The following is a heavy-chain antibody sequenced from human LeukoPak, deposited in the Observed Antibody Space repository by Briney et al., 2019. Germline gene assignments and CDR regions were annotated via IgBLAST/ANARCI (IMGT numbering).Heavy chain of an antibody. CDR1: GYTFTSYD. CDR2: MTPNSGYT. V-gene: IGHV1-8*03. J-gene: IGHJ2*01. CDR3: ARGRDGYNFGYFDL. Sequence: ASVKVSCKASGYTFTSYDINWVRQATGRGLEWMGCMTPNSGYTGYAQKFPGRVTIPRNTSIPTAYMELTSLRFEDTAVYYCARGRDGYNFGYFDLWGRGTLVTVSS. D-gene: IGHD5-24*01.